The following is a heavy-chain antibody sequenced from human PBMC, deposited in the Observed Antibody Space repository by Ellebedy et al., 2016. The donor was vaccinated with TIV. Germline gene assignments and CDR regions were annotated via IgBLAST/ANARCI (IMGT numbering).Heavy chain of an antibody. CDR3: AKVKYLVGLTAAGPFDY. CDR2: IRYDGTNK. CDR1: GFIFSSYG. J-gene: IGHJ4*02. V-gene: IGHV3-30*02. Sequence: PGGSLRLSCAASGFIFSSYGMHWVRQAPRKGLEWVAFIRYDGTNKFYADSVKGRFIISRDNSKNTLYLQMNSLRAEDTAVYYCAKVKYLVGLTAAGPFDYWGQGTLVTVSS. D-gene: IGHD6-13*01.